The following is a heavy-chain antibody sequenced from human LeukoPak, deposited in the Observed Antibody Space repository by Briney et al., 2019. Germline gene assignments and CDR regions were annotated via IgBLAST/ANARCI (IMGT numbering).Heavy chain of an antibody. CDR2: IIPIFGTA. Sequence: SVKVSCKASGGTFSSYAISWVRQAPGQGLEWMGGIIPIFGTANYAQKFQGRVTITTDESTSTAYMELSSLRSEDTAVYNCAMDEGYYYDSSGLGFDYWGQGTLVTVSS. CDR1: GGTFSSYA. D-gene: IGHD3-22*01. CDR3: AMDEGYYYDSSGLGFDY. V-gene: IGHV1-69*05. J-gene: IGHJ4*02.